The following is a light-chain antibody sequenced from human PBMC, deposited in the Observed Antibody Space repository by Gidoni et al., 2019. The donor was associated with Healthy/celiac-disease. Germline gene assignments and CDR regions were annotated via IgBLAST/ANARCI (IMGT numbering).Light chain of an antibody. CDR2: DAS. Sequence: EIVLTQSPATLSLSPGERATLSCRASPSVSSYFAWYQQKPGQAPRLLIYDASNRATGIPARFSGSGSGTDFTLTISSLEPEDFAVYYCQQRSNWPLTFGGXTKVEIK. CDR3: QQRSNWPLT. J-gene: IGKJ4*01. V-gene: IGKV3-11*01. CDR1: PSVSSY.